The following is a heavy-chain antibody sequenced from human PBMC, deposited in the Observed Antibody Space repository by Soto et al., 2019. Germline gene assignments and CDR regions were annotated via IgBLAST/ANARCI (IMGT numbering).Heavy chain of an antibody. V-gene: IGHV4-31*03. D-gene: IGHD6-13*01. J-gene: IGHJ4*02. CDR3: ARGSHSSSWYGPYFDY. CDR1: GGSISSGGYY. CDR2: IYYSGST. Sequence: HVQLQESGPGLVKPSQTLSLTCTVSGGSISSGGYYWSWIRQHPGKGLEWIGYIYYSGSTYYNPSLKSRVTISVDTSKNQFSLKLSSVTAADTAVYYCARGSHSSSWYGPYFDYWGQGTLVTVSS.